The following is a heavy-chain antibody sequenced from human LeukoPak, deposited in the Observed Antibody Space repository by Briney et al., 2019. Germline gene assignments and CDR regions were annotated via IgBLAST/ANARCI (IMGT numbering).Heavy chain of an antibody. V-gene: IGHV4-38-2*02. CDR2: IYHSGST. J-gene: IGHJ4*02. D-gene: IGHD5-18*01. CDR1: GYSISSGYY. Sequence: PSETLSLTCTVSGYSISSGYYWGWSRPPPGKGLEWIGSIYHSGSTYYNPSLKSRVTISVDTSKNQFSLKLSSVTAADTAVYYCAGYGYGPANDYWGQGTLVTVSS. CDR3: AGYGYGPANDY.